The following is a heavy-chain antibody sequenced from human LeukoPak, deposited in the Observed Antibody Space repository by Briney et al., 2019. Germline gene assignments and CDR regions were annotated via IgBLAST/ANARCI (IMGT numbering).Heavy chain of an antibody. V-gene: IGHV1-69*06. CDR2: IIPIFGTA. CDR3: ALGTDYDSSGYGALFDY. J-gene: IGHJ4*02. Sequence: SVKVSCKASGGTFSSYAISWVRQAPGQGLEWMGGIIPIFGTANYAQKFQGRVTITADKSTSTAYMELSSLRSEDTAVYYCALGTDYDSSGYGALFDYWGQGTLVTVSS. CDR1: GGTFSSYA. D-gene: IGHD3-22*01.